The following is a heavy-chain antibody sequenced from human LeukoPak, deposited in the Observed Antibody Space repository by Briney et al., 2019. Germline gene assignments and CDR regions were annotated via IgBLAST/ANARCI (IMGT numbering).Heavy chain of an antibody. CDR1: GGSISSYY. J-gene: IGHJ6*02. CDR2: IYYSGST. V-gene: IGHV4-59*01. CDR3: ARGVELTYKNYYYGMDV. D-gene: IGHD3-16*02. Sequence: SETLSLTGTVSGGSISSYYWSWIRQPPGKGLEWIGYIYYSGSTNYNPSLKSRVTISVDTSKNQFSLKLSSVTAADTAVCYCARGVELTYKNYYYGMDVWGQGTTVTVSS.